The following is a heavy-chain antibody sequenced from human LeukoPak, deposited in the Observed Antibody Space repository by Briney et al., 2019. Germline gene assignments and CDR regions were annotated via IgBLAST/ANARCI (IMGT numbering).Heavy chain of an antibody. Sequence: GGSLRLSCAASGFTFSSYSMNWVRQAPGKGLEWGSYISGSSSTIYYADSVKGRFTISRDNSKNFVYLQMHSLRTEDTALYYCTKDMEWGMDVWGQGTTVIVSS. CDR1: GFTFSSYS. V-gene: IGHV3-48*04. J-gene: IGHJ6*02. CDR2: ISGSSSTI. D-gene: IGHD3-3*01. CDR3: TKDMEWGMDV.